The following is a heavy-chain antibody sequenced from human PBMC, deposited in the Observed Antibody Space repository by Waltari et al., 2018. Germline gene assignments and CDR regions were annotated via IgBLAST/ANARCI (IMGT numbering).Heavy chain of an antibody. D-gene: IGHD6-19*01. CDR3: ARFKGGSMAGTFDY. CDR1: GYTFTSYW. V-gene: IGHV5-51*01. J-gene: IGHJ4*02. Sequence: EVQLAQSETEVKKPGESLKISCKGSGYTFTSYWIGWVRQMPGKGLECMGIIFPDDSDIRYSPSFEGQVTISADKSITTAYLQWSRLKASDTAMYYCARFKGGSMAGTFDYWGQGTLVTVSS. CDR2: IFPDDSDI.